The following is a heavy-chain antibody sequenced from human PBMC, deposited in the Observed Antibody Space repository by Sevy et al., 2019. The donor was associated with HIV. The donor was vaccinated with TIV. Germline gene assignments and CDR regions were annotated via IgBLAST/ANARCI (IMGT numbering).Heavy chain of an antibody. CDR2: IIPILGTV. J-gene: IGHJ4*02. D-gene: IGHD6-19*01. Sequence: ASVKFSCKASGGTFSSYGISWVRQAPGQGLEWMGGIIPILGTVNYAQKFQGRVTITADDSTKTAYMELSNLRSEDTAVYYCARGGGNGWYYFDYWGQETLVTVSS. V-gene: IGHV1-69*13. CDR1: GGTFSSYG. CDR3: ARGGGNGWYYFDY.